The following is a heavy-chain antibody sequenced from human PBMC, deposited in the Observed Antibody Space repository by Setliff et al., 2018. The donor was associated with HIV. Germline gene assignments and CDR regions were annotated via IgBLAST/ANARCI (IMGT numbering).Heavy chain of an antibody. CDR2: INNAGSVT. Sequence: PGGSLRLSCTASGFTFSSYWMHWVRQGPGKGLVWVSRINNAGSVTTYADSVRGRFTISRDDAKNTLYLQMNDLRAEDTAVYYCARAHDNHDSSGYSHDSWGQGSLVTVSS. CDR3: ARAHDNHDSSGYSHDS. CDR1: GFTFSSYW. D-gene: IGHD3-22*01. V-gene: IGHV3-74*01. J-gene: IGHJ4*02.